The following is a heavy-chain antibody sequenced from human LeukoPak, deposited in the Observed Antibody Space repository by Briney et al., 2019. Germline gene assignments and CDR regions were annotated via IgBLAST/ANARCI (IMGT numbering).Heavy chain of an antibody. D-gene: IGHD3-3*01. CDR2: INPNTGGT. J-gene: IGHJ5*02. CDR3: ARVTVLRDFWSVSFDP. V-gene: IGHV1-2*02. CDR1: GYTFTGYY. Sequence: ASVKVSCKASGYTFTGYYMHWVRPAPGQGLEWMGWINPNTGGTNFAQKFQGRVTMTRDTSISTAYMELSRLRSDDTAVYYCARVTVLRDFWSVSFDPWGQGTLVTVSS.